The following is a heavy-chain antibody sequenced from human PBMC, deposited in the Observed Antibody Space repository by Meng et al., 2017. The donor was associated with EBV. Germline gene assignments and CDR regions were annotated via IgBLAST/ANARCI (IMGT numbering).Heavy chain of an antibody. J-gene: IGHJ4*02. Sequence: QFQRVQSGAEVKNPGASVKVSCKASGYAFTSYILHWVRQAPGQRLEWMGWINVGVGYTKYSQKFQGRVTISSDTSATTGYMELSSLRSEDTAVYYCVRGPPVGVPGPGDYWGQGTLVTVSS. V-gene: IGHV1-3*01. CDR3: VRGPPVGVPGPGDY. CDR1: GYAFTSYI. CDR2: INVGVGYT. D-gene: IGHD2-21*01.